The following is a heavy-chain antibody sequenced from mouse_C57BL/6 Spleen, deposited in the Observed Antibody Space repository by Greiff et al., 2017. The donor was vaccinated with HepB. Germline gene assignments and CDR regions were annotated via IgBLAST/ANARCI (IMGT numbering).Heavy chain of an antibody. CDR1: GYTFTSYW. CDR2: IDPSDSET. Sequence: QVQLQQPGAELVRPGSSVKLSCKASGYTFTSYWMHWVKQRPIQGLEWIGNIDPSDSETHYNQKFKDKATLTVDKSSSTAYMQLSSLTSEDSAVYYCARSDWDNSFAYWGQGTRVTVSA. J-gene: IGHJ3*01. D-gene: IGHD4-1*01. V-gene: IGHV1-52*01. CDR3: ARSDWDNSFAY.